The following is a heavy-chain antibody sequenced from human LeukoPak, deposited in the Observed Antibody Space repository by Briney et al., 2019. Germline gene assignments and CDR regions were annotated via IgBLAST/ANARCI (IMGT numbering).Heavy chain of an antibody. CDR3: ARDYYYYMDV. CDR2: ISASSSTI. CDR1: DSTFRIYS. V-gene: IGHV3-48*01. J-gene: IGHJ6*03. Sequence: GGSLRLSCAASDSTFRIYSMNWVRQAPGKGLEWVSYISASSSTIKHADSVKGRFTISRDNAKNSLYLQMNSLRAEDTAVYFCARDYYYYMDVWGKGTTVTVSS.